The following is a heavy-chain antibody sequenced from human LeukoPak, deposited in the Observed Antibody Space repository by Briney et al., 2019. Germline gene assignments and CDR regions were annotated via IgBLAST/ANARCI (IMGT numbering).Heavy chain of an antibody. Sequence: SETLSLTCTVSGGSISSYYWSWIRQPAGKGLEWIGRIYISGSGSTNYNPSLKSRVTISVETSKNQFSLKLKSVTAADTAVYYCARGGYYGSGNDFRFDPWGQGTLVTVSS. CDR1: GGSISSYY. CDR2: IYISGSGST. J-gene: IGHJ5*02. D-gene: IGHD3-10*01. CDR3: ARGGYYGSGNDFRFDP. V-gene: IGHV4-4*07.